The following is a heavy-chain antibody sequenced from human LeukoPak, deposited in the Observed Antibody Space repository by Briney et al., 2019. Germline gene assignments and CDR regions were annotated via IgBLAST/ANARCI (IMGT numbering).Heavy chain of an antibody. CDR3: ARGSCSSTSCYMDV. CDR2: INAGKGNT. J-gene: IGHJ6*02. Sequence: ASVKVSCKASGYTFSSYSIHWVRQAPRQRLEWMGWINAGKGNTKYSQKFQGRVTITGDTSASTAYMELSSLRSEDTAVYYCARGSCSSTSCYMDVWGQGTTVTVSS. D-gene: IGHD2-2*01. CDR1: GYTFSSYS. V-gene: IGHV1-3*01.